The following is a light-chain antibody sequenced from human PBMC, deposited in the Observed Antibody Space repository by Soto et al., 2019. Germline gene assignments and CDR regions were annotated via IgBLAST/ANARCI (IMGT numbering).Light chain of an antibody. V-gene: IGLV2-23*02. CDR2: EVS. CDR3: CSYAGSSTPAAHVV. Sequence: QSALTQPASVSGSPGQSITISCTGTSSDVGSYNLVSWYQQHPGKAPKLMIYEVSKRPSGVSNRFSGSKSGNTASLTISGLQAEDEADYYCCSYAGSSTPAAHVVFGGGTKLTVL. J-gene: IGLJ2*01. CDR1: SSDVGSYNL.